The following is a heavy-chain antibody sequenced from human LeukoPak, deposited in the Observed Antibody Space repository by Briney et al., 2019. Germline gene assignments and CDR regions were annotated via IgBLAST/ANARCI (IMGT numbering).Heavy chain of an antibody. CDR2: ISGSGGRT. CDR1: GFTFSAYS. J-gene: IGHJ6*03. CDR3: AKGDFYGSGRDYCYYMDV. V-gene: IGHV3-23*01. Sequence: GGSLRLSCAASGFTFSAYSMSWVRQAPGKGLEWVSAISGSGGRTYYADSVKGRFTISRDNSKNTLYLQMNSLRAEDTAVYNCAKGDFYGSGRDYCYYMDVWGKGTTVTISS. D-gene: IGHD3-10*01.